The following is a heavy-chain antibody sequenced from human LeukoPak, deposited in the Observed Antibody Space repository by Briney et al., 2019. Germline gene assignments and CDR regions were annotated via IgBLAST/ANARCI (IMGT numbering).Heavy chain of an antibody. Sequence: GGSLRLSCAASGFTFSLYDMSWVRQAPGKGLECISAIDRGVGSTYYADSVKGRFTISRDNSKNTLYLQMNSLRAEDTAVYYCARGSKPKLRYFDWLGDYYGMDVWGQGTTVTVSS. V-gene: IGHV3-23*01. J-gene: IGHJ6*02. CDR2: IDRGVGST. D-gene: IGHD3-9*01. CDR3: ARGSKPKLRYFDWLGDYYGMDV. CDR1: GFTFSLYD.